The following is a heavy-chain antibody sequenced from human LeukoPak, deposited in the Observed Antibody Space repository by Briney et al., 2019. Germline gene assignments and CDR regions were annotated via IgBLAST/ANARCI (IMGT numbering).Heavy chain of an antibody. CDR3: VRVVTTGSGWYYFDN. CDR2: SATTKPNSCTT. V-gene: IGHV3-72*01. D-gene: IGHD6-13*01. J-gene: IGHJ4*02. Sequence: PGRSLRLSCARAGFSITAHHMDWVRQAPRKGLEWIGRSATTKPNSCTTQYAASVRGRFTISGDDSQNSLYLQLHSLKTEDTAVYYCVRVVTTGSGWYYFDNWGLGTLVTVSS. CDR1: GFSITAHH.